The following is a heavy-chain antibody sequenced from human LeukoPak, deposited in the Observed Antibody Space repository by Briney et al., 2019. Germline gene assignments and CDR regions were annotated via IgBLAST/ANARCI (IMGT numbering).Heavy chain of an antibody. CDR3: AKDGKFSGSAFGGFDY. J-gene: IGHJ4*02. CDR2: ITGSGGRT. Sequence: GGSLRLSCAASGFTFSNYAMSWVRQAPGKGLEWVSSITGSGGRTHYADSVQGRFTISRDNSKDTLYLQINSLTVDDTAVYYCAKDGKFSGSAFGGFDYWGQGTLVTVSS. V-gene: IGHV3-23*01. CDR1: GFTFSNYA. D-gene: IGHD1-26*01.